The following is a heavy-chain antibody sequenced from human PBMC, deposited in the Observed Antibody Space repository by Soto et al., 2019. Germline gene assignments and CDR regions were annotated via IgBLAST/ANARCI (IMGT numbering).Heavy chain of an antibody. J-gene: IGHJ4*01. V-gene: IGHV3-23*01. CDR1: GVTFNNYA. Sequence: GGSLRLSCAASGVTFNNYAMSRVRQAPGKAPEWVAAVRGSGAGTYHADSVRGRFTSSRDNLNNILYLQMNSLRAEDTAMYYCARDQRGAFDYWGHGTLVTVSS. CDR3: ARDQRGAFDY. D-gene: IGHD1-26*01. CDR2: VRGSGAGT.